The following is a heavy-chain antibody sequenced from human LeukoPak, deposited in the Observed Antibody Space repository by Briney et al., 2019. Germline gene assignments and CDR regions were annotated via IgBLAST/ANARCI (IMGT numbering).Heavy chain of an antibody. CDR1: GGSISSGDYY. D-gene: IGHD6-13*01. CDR2: IYYSGST. V-gene: IGHV4-61*08. J-gene: IGHJ4*02. Sequence: PSETLSLTCTVSGGSISSGDYYWSWIRQPPGKGLEWIGYIYYSGSTNYNPSLKSRVTISVDTSENQLSLKLSSVTAADTAVYYCARAHSSSWYMDYWGQGTLVTVSS. CDR3: ARAHSSSWYMDY.